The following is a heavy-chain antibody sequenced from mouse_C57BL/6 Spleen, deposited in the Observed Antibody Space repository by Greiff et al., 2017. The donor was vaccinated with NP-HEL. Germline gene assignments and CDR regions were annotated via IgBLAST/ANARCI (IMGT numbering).Heavy chain of an antibody. CDR1: GFNIKDDY. D-gene: IGHD2-3*01. J-gene: IGHJ4*01. CDR3: TSWLLRDGDY. Sequence: EVKLVESGAELVRPGASVKLSCTASGFNIKDDYMHWVKQRPEQGLEWIGWIDPENGDTEYASKFQGKATITADTSSNTAYLQLSSLTSEDTAVYYCTSWLLRDGDYWGQGTSVTVSS. V-gene: IGHV14-4*01. CDR2: IDPENGDT.